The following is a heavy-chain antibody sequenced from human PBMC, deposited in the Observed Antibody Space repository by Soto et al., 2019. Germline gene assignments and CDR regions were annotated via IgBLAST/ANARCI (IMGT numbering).Heavy chain of an antibody. D-gene: IGHD3-10*01. CDR3: AADSGRGGRAFDH. J-gene: IGHJ4*01. Sequence: QVQIQESGPGLVTPSDTLSLTCTVSDASITNFFWNWVRQPAGGPLEWIGRLYLGGAPTYNPSLRSRLFISAATSKNKVSLKLTSVTAADTAVYYCAADSGRGGRAFDHWGHGALATVSS. CDR1: DASITNFF. CDR2: LYLGGAP. V-gene: IGHV4-4*07.